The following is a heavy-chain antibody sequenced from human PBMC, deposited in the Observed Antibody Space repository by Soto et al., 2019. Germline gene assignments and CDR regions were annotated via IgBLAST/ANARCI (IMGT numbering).Heavy chain of an antibody. CDR2: ISAYNGNT. Sequence: ASVKVSCKXSGYTFTSYGISWVRQAPGQGLEWMGWISAYNGNTNYAQKLQGRVTITTDTSTSTAYMELRSLRSDDTAVYYCARTNPFTYYDFWSGYSGAFDIWGQGTMVTVSS. CDR3: ARTNPFTYYDFWSGYSGAFDI. V-gene: IGHV1-18*04. CDR1: GYTFTSYG. D-gene: IGHD3-3*01. J-gene: IGHJ3*02.